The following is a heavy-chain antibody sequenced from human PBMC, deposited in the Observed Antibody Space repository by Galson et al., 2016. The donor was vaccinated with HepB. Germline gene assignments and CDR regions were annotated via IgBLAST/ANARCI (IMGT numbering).Heavy chain of an antibody. D-gene: IGHD1-26*01. Sequence: SLRLSCAASGFTFSSYGMTWVRQAPGKGLECVSSIRRSGDSTDYADSVKGRFTITRDNSKNMLYLQMNSLRAEDTAVYYCVQGSTAPAVWGKGTTVTVSS. CDR3: VQGSTAPAV. CDR2: IRRSGDST. CDR1: GFTFSSYG. V-gene: IGHV3-23*01. J-gene: IGHJ6*04.